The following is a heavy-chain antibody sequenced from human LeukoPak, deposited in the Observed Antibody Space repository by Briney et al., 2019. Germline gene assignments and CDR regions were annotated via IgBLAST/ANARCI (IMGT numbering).Heavy chain of an antibody. D-gene: IGHD1-1*01. CDR2: ISSSSSYI. Sequence: GGSLRLSCEVSGFTFSSCSMNWVRQAPGKGLEWVSSISSSSSYIYHADSVKGRFTISRDNAKNSLYLQMNSLRAEDTAVYYCARDLAGTRVSYPWGQGTLVTVSS. J-gene: IGHJ5*02. V-gene: IGHV3-21*01. CDR1: GFTFSSCS. CDR3: ARDLAGTRVSYP.